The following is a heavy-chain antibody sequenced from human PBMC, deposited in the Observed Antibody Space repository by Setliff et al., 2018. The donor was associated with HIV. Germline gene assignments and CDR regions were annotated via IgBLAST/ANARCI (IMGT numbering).Heavy chain of an antibody. J-gene: IGHJ6*02. CDR3: ARDCRVGWVFTYGMDV. Sequence: GGSLRLSCAVSGFTFEDYGMSWVRQAPGKGLEWVSGINWNGGSTGYVDSVKGRFTISRDNSKNTLFLQMNSLGPEDTAVYYCARDCRVGWVFTYGMDVWGRGTLVTVSS. D-gene: IGHD6-13*01. CDR2: INWNGGST. V-gene: IGHV3-20*04. CDR1: GFTFEDYG.